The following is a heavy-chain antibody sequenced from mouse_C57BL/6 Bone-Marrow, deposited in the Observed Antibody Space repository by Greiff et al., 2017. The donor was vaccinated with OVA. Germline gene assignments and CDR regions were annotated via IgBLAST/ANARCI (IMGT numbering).Heavy chain of an antibody. CDR1: GYSITSGYD. J-gene: IGHJ4*01. CDR3: ARAKGDYYGSSYGDYAMDY. Sequence: DVQLQESGPGMVKPSQSLSLTCTVTGYSITSGYDWHWIRHFPGNKLEWMGYISYSGSTNYNPSLKSRISITHDTSKNHFFLKLNSVTTEDTATYYCARAKGDYYGSSYGDYAMDYWGQGTSVTVSS. CDR2: ISYSGST. V-gene: IGHV3-1*01. D-gene: IGHD1-1*01.